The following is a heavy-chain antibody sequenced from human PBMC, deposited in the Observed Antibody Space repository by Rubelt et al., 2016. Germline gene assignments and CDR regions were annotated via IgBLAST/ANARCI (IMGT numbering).Heavy chain of an antibody. J-gene: IGHJ3*02. D-gene: IGHD4-23*01. CDR3: ASPWGDYGGAFDI. CDR1: GGSISSSSYY. Sequence: QLQLQESGPGLVKPSETLSLTCTVSGGSISSSSYYWGWIRQPPGKGLEWIGSIYYSGSTYYNLSLMCLLPISLVTSHNQFSLRRSCVTAADTAVYYGASPWGDYGGAFDIWGQGTMVTVSS. V-gene: IGHV4-39*01. CDR2: IYYSGST.